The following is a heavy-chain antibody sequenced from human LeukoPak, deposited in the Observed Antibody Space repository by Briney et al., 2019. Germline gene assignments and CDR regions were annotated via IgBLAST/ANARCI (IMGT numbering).Heavy chain of an antibody. J-gene: IGHJ4*02. CDR2: ISAFNGNT. CDR1: GYTFTTYG. CDR3: ARAGDIVVVPAAEIDY. D-gene: IGHD2-2*01. V-gene: IGHV1-18*01. Sequence: ASVKVSCKASGYTFTTYGISWVRQAPGQGLEWMGWISAFNGNTNYAQKLQDRVTMTTDTSTTTAYMGLRSLRSDDTAVYYCARAGDIVVVPAAEIDYWGQGTLVTVSS.